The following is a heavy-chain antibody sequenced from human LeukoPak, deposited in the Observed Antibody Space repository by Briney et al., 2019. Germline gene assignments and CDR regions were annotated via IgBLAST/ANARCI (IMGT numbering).Heavy chain of an antibody. V-gene: IGHV3-30*04. CDR3: ARSNTMVRGVSDY. J-gene: IGHJ4*02. D-gene: IGHD3-10*01. CDR1: GFTFSSYA. Sequence: GGSLRLSCAASGFTFSSYAMHWVRQAPGKGLEWVAVISYDGSNKYYADSVKGRFTISRHNYKNTLYLQMNSLRAEDTAVYYCARSNTMVRGVSDYWGQGTLVTVSS. CDR2: ISYDGSNK.